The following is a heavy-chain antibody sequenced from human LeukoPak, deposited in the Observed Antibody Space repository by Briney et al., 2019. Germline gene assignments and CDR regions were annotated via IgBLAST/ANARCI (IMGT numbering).Heavy chain of an antibody. Sequence: SETLSLTCAVSGGSISSGGYSWSWIRQPPGKGLEWIGYIYHSGSTYYNPSLKSRVTISVDRSKNQFSLKLSSVTAADTAVYYCARAPVTLVHAFDIWGQGTMVTVSS. CDR1: GGSISSGGYS. CDR2: IYHSGST. V-gene: IGHV4-30-2*01. J-gene: IGHJ3*02. D-gene: IGHD6-13*01. CDR3: ARAPVTLVHAFDI.